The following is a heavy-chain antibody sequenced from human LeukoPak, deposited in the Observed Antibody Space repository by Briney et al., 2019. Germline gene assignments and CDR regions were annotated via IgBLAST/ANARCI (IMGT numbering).Heavy chain of an antibody. J-gene: IGHJ6*03. CDR3: AREGYYGSGDYYHYYMDV. CDR2: IYTSGST. D-gene: IGHD3-10*01. V-gene: IGHV4-4*07. CDR1: GGSISRYY. Sequence: PSETLSLTCTASGGSISRYYWSWIRQPAGKGLEWIGRIYTSGSTNYNPSLNSRVTVSVDTSKNQFSLRLSSVTAADTAVYYCAREGYYGSGDYYHYYMDVWGKGTTVTVSS.